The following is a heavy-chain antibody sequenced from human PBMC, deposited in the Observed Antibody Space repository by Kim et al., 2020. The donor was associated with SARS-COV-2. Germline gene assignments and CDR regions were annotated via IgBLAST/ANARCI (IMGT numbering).Heavy chain of an antibody. J-gene: IGHJ1*01. CDR2: ISAYSGDT. CDR1: GYTFTTYG. D-gene: IGHD2-2*02. Sequence: ASVKVSCKTSGYTFTTYGISWVRQAPGQGLEWMGWISAYSGDTNYSQKFQGRVTMTRDTFTSTAYMELRSLRPDDTAVYYCVREGDGGGYIYFHHWGQGTLVTVSS. V-gene: IGHV1-18*01. CDR3: VREGDGGGYIYFHH.